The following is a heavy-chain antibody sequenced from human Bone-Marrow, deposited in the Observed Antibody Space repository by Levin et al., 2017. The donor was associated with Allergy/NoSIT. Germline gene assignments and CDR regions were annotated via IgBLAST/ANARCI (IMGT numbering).Heavy chain of an antibody. CDR2: MSYDGTTQ. J-gene: IGHJ6*02. CDR3: ARGIWFGELPYYYYYGMDM. V-gene: IGHV3-30*14. Sequence: LPGGSLRLSCGASGFTFNRYVMYWVRQAPGKGLEWVGLMSYDGTTQYYADSAKGRFTISRDISKNMLYLQMSSLRVEDTAVYYCARGIWFGELPYYYYYGMDMWGPGTAVTVS. CDR1: GFTFNRYV. D-gene: IGHD3-10*01.